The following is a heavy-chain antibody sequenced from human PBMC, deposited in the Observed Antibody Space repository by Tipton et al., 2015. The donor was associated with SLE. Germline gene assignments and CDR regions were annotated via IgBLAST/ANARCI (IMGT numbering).Heavy chain of an antibody. V-gene: IGHV3-53*01. CDR3: ARDRGYSYGSFDY. CDR2: LYSGGST. CDR1: GFTFSSYE. Sequence: GSLRLSCAASGFTFSSYEMNWVRQAPGKGLEWVSVLYSGGSTYYADSVKGRFTISRDNSKNTLYLQMNSLRAEDTAVYYCARDRGYSYGSFDYWGQGTLVTVSS. J-gene: IGHJ4*02. D-gene: IGHD5-18*01.